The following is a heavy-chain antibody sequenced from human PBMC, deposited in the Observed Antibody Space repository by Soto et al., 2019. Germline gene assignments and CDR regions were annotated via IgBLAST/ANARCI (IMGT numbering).Heavy chain of an antibody. CDR3: AKNGQPPYYYYGLDV. V-gene: IGHV1-18*01. J-gene: IGHJ6*02. Sequence: QGQLVQSGAEVKKPGASVKVSCKASGYTFSRYGISWVRQAPGQGLQWMGWISGYNGYTNNEQNFQGRVTMTIDTSPNTAYMELRGLTSEDTAVYYCAKNGQPPYYYYGLDVWGQGTPVTASS. CDR2: ISGYNGYT. CDR1: GYTFSRYG. D-gene: IGHD2-8*01.